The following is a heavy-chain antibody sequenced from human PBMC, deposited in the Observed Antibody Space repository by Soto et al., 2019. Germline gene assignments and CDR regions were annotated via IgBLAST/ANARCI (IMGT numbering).Heavy chain of an antibody. Sequence: PSETLSLTCDVYGGFLSESYSTWIRQPPRKGLEWIGEINHVGGTNYNPSLKSRVTMSVDTSQNQFSLRLISVTAADTAMYFCVRIRYQLPSAVLWLDPWGQRTTVTVS. V-gene: IGHV4-34*01. CDR3: VRIRYQLPSAVLWLDP. CDR2: INHVGGT. CDR1: GGFLSESY. J-gene: IGHJ5*02. D-gene: IGHD3-16*01.